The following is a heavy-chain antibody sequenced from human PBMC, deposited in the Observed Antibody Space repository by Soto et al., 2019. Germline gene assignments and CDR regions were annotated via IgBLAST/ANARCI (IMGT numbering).Heavy chain of an antibody. J-gene: IGHJ5*02. CDR1: GGSISSGGYS. CDR2: IYYSGST. D-gene: IGHD3-10*01. V-gene: IGHV4-30-4*07. Sequence: SETLSLTCAVSGGSISSGGYSWSWIRQPPGKGLEWIGSIYYSGSTYYNPSLKSRVTISVDTSKNQFSLKLSSVTAADTAVYYCARERFPYDYGSGSYSFVWFDLRGQGTLVTVSS. CDR3: ARERFPYDYGSGSYSFVWFDL.